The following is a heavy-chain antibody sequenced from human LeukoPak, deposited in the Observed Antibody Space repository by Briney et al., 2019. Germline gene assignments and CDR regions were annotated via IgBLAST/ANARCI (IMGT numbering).Heavy chain of an antibody. Sequence: ASVKVSCKVSGYTLTELSMHWVRQAPGKGLEWMGDFDPEDGETIYAQKSQGRVTMTEDTSTDTAYMELSSLRSEDTAVYYCASTTVTPRHYYYHYGMDVWGQGTTVTVSS. V-gene: IGHV1-24*01. CDR1: GYTLTELS. J-gene: IGHJ6*02. D-gene: IGHD4-11*01. CDR3: ASTTVTPRHYYYHYGMDV. CDR2: FDPEDGET.